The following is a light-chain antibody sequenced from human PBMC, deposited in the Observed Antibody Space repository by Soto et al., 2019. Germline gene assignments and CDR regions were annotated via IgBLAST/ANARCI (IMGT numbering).Light chain of an antibody. J-gene: IGKJ2*01. CDR3: QQYNSYSS. CDR1: QSISSW. Sequence: DIQMTQSPSTLSASVGDRVTITCRASQSISSWLAWYQQKPGKAPKLLIYDASSLESGVPSRFSGSGSGTEFTLTTSSLDPDDFATYYCQQYNSYSSFGQGTKLEI. V-gene: IGKV1-5*01. CDR2: DAS.